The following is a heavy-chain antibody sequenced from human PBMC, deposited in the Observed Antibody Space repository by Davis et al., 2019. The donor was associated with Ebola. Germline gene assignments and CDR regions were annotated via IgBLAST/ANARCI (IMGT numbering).Heavy chain of an antibody. D-gene: IGHD2-2*02. CDR3: ARERVGYCSSTSCYRGPHEYYYYGMDV. CDR1: GYTFTGYY. J-gene: IGHJ6*02. CDR2: INPSGGST. V-gene: IGHV1-46*01. Sequence: ASVKVSCKASGYTFTGYYMHWVRQAPGQGLEWMGIINPSGGSTSYAQKFQGRVTMTRDTSTSTVYMELSSLRSEDTAVYYCARERVGYCSSTSCYRGPHEYYYYGMDVWGQGTTVTVSS.